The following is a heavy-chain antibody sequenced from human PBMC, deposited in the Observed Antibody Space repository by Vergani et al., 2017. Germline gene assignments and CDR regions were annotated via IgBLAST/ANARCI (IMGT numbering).Heavy chain of an antibody. CDR1: GGTFSSYA. J-gene: IGHJ6*02. CDR3: ARPDPTYCGGDCPIRYGMDV. D-gene: IGHD2-21*02. V-gene: IGHV1-69*01. CDR2: IIPIFGTA. Sequence: QVQLVQSGAEVKKPGSSVKVSCKASGGTFSSYAISWVRQAPGQGLEWMGGIIPIFGTANYEQKFQGRVTITADESTSTAYMELSSLRSEDTAVYYCARPDPTYCGGDCPIRYGMDVWGQGTTVTVSS.